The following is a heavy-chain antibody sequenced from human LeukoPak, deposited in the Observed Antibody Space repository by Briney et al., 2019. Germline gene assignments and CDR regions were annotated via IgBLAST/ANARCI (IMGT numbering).Heavy chain of an antibody. D-gene: IGHD6-13*01. Sequence: PGGSLRLSCAVSGFIFSGYWMTWVRQAPGKGLEWVANIKQDGSEKNYVDSVKGGFTISRDNAENSLFLQMNSLRVEDTAVYYCAREWQGGIAAAGTRIEGDYWGQGTLVSVSS. CDR2: IKQDGSEK. J-gene: IGHJ4*02. CDR1: GFIFSGYW. V-gene: IGHV3-7*03. CDR3: AREWQGGIAAAGTRIEGDY.